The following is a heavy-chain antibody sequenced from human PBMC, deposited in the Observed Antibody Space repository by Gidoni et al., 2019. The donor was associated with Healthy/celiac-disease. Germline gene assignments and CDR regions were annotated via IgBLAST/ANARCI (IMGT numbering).Heavy chain of an antibody. V-gene: IGHV1-8*01. Sequence: QVQLVQSGAEVKKPGASVTVSCTASGYTFTSYDINWVRQATGQGLEWMGWMNPNSANTGYAQKFQGRVTMTRNTSISTAYMELSSLRSEDTAVYYCARGRGHYGDYTNWFDPWGQGTLVTVSS. CDR2: MNPNSANT. J-gene: IGHJ5*02. D-gene: IGHD4-17*01. CDR3: ARGRGHYGDYTNWFDP. CDR1: GYTFTSYD.